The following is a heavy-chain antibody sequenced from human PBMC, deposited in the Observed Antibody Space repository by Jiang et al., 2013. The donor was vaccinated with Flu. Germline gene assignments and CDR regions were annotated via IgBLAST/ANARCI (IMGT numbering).Heavy chain of an antibody. D-gene: IGHD1-1*01. CDR1: GDSVSSNSAA. V-gene: IGHV6-1*01. CDR2: TYYRSKWYN. Sequence: LTCAISGDSVSSNSAAWNWIRQSPSRGLEWLGRTYYRSKWYNDYALFVKSRLTIKPDTSKNQFSLQLNSVTPEDTAVYYCARDIPHIFNEPNDAFDIWGQGTMVTVSS. CDR3: ARDIPHIFNEPNDAFDI. J-gene: IGHJ3*02.